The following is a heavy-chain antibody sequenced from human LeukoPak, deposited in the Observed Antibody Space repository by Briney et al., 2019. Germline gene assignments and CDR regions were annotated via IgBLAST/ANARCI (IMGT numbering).Heavy chain of an antibody. CDR2: IFPDDSDT. CDR1: GYKFTSHW. D-gene: IGHD3-22*01. V-gene: IGHV5-51*01. Sequence: GESLKISCKGSGYKFTSHWIAWVRQMPGKGLEWMGIIFPDDSDTRYSPSFKGQVTISADKSISTAYLQWSSLKASDTAMYYCARRKGYYDTSGYYAFDYWGQGTMVTVSS. CDR3: ARRKGYYDTSGYYAFDY. J-gene: IGHJ4*02.